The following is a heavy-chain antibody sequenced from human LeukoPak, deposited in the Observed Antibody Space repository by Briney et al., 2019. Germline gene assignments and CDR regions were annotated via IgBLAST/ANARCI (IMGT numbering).Heavy chain of an antibody. CDR2: ISAYNGNA. D-gene: IGHD2-15*01. CDR3: ARDLGRYCSGGSCHYYSYYMDV. V-gene: IGHV1-18*01. J-gene: IGHJ6*03. CDR1: GYTFTSYG. Sequence: ASVKVSCKASGYTFTSYGISWVRQAPGQGLEWMGWISAYNGNANYAQKLQGRVTMTTDTSTSTAYMELRRLRSDDTAVYYCARDLGRYCSGGSCHYYSYYMDVWGKGTTVTVSS.